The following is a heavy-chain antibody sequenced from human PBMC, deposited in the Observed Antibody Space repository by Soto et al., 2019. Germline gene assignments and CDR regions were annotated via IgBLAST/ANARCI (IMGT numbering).Heavy chain of an antibody. CDR1: GGSISSYY. D-gene: IGHD2-15*01. V-gene: IGHV4-59*01. Sequence: SETLSLTCTVSGGSISSYYWSWIRQPPGKGLEWIGYIYYSGSTNYNPSLKSRVTISVDTSKNQFSLKLSSVTAADTAVYYCARDSRVVVAAYSLLGMDVWGQGTTVIVSS. J-gene: IGHJ6*02. CDR3: ARDSRVVVAAYSLLGMDV. CDR2: IYYSGST.